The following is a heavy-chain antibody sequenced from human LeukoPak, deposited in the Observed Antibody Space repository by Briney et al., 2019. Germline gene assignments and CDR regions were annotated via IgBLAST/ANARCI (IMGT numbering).Heavy chain of an antibody. V-gene: IGHV3-48*03. CDR2: ISSSGSTI. CDR1: GFTFSSYA. D-gene: IGHD3-10*02. CDR3: AELGITMIGGV. J-gene: IGHJ6*04. Sequence: HSGGSLRLSCAASGFTFSSYAMSWVRQAPGKGLEWVSYISSSGSTIYYADSVKGRFTFSRDNAKNSLYLQMNSLRAEATAVYYCAELGITMIGGVWGKGTTVTISS.